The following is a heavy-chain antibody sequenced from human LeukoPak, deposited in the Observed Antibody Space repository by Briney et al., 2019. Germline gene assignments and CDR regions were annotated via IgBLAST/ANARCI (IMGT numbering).Heavy chain of an antibody. Sequence: GGSLRLSCAASGFTVSSNYMSWVRQAPGKGLEWVSVIYSGGSTYYADSVKGRFTISRDNSKNTLYLQMKSLRAEDTAVYYCARGQQWELPCNYWGQGTLVTVSS. V-gene: IGHV3-66*01. CDR2: IYSGGST. D-gene: IGHD1-26*01. CDR3: ARGQQWELPCNY. J-gene: IGHJ4*02. CDR1: GFTVSSNY.